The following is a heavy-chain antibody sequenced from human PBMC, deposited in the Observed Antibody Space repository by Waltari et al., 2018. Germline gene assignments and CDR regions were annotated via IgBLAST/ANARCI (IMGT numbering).Heavy chain of an antibody. J-gene: IGHJ4*02. CDR3: AKVYGSGWSPGEY. Sequence: EVQLLESGGGLVQPGGSLRLSCAASGFTFNNSVMTWVRQAPGKGLEWVSGVSSSGSITYYADSVKGRFTISRDNSKNTLSLQMNSLRVDDTAVYYCAKVYGSGWSPGEYWGLGTLVTVSS. CDR2: VSSSGSIT. CDR1: GFTFNNSV. V-gene: IGHV3-23*01. D-gene: IGHD6-19*01.